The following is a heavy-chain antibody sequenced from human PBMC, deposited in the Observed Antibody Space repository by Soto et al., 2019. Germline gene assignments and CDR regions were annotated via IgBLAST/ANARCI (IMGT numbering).Heavy chain of an antibody. V-gene: IGHV3-11*01. CDR1: GFTFSDFY. J-gene: IGHJ5*02. CDR3: ARGLVELDL. D-gene: IGHD2-8*02. CDR2: INDIGSPI. Sequence: PGGSLRLSCAASGFTFSDFYMSWIRQAPGKGLEWISYINDIGSPIYHADSVKGRFTISRDNAKNSLYLQMNSLRVDDTAVYYCARGLVELDLWGQGTLVTVSS.